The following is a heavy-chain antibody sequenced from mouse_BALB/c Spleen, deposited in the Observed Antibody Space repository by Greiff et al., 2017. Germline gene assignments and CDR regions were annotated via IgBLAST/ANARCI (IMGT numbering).Heavy chain of an antibody. CDR2: INPSNGRT. J-gene: IGHJ4*01. CDR1: GYTFTSYW. Sequence: QVQLQQPGAELVKPGASVKLSCKASGYTFTSYWMHWVKQRPGQGLEWIGEINPSNGRTNYNEKFKSKATLTVDKSSSTAYMQLSSLTSEDSAVYYGARLLRLRNAMDYWGQGTSVTVSS. D-gene: IGHD1-2*01. CDR3: ARLLRLRNAMDY. V-gene: IGHV1S81*02.